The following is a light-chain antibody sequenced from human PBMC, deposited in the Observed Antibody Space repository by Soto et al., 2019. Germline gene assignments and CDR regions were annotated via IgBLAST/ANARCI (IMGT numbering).Light chain of an antibody. V-gene: IGLV2-14*03. J-gene: IGLJ1*01. CDR2: DVT. Sequence: QRPSVSLSPGYSNIISPPANNSAGVTYHFVAWYQHHPGKAPNHTIFDVTNRPSGVSRRFSGSRSDNAASLTISGLLPEDEAFYYCSSYTTANTLTYVFGTGTKVTVL. CDR3: SSYTTANTLTYV. CDR1: NSAGVTYHF.